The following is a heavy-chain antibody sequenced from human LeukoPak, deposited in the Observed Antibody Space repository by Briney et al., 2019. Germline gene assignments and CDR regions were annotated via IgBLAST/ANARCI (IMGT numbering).Heavy chain of an antibody. CDR2: IYYSGST. V-gene: IGHV4-59*01. D-gene: IGHD3-22*01. Sequence: PSETLSLTCTVSGGSISSYYWSWIRQPPGKGLEWIGYIYYSGSTNYNPSLKSRVTISVDTSKNQFSLKLSSVTAADTAVYYCARYYYDSSGYYDYWGQGTLVTVSS. CDR3: ARYYYDSSGYYDY. J-gene: IGHJ4*02. CDR1: GGSISSYY.